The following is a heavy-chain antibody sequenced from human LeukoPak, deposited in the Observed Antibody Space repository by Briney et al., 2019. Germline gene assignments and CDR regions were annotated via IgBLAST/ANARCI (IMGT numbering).Heavy chain of an antibody. V-gene: IGHV1-2*02. CDR3: ARLADCSSSSCRSFDY. CDR1: GYPFTGYY. J-gene: IGHJ4*02. D-gene: IGHD2-2*01. CDR2: INPNSGFT. Sequence: AAVKVSCKASGYPFTGYYLHWVRQAPGQGLEWMGWINPNSGFTNYAQKFQGRVTMTRDTSISTAYMELSRLRSDDTAVYYCARLADCSSSSCRSFDYWGQGTLVTVSS.